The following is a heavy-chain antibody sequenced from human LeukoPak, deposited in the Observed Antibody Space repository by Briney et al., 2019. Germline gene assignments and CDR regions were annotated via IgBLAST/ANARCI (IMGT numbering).Heavy chain of an antibody. CDR3: ARLNWNYADY. D-gene: IGHD3-3*01. J-gene: IGHJ4*02. Sequence: GGSLRLSCTAPGFTFSHHWMTWVRQAPERGREWVANIKEDGSEKDYVDSVKGRFTISRDNGKNSLYLQMNSLRGEDTAVYYCARLNWNYADYWGQGTLVTVSS. CDR1: GFTFSHHW. CDR2: IKEDGSEK. V-gene: IGHV3-7*01.